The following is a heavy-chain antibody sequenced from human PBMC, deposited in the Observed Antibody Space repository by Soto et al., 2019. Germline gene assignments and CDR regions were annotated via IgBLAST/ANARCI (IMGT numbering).Heavy chain of an antibody. CDR3: AKDLDGSGWHDY. V-gene: IGHV3-30*18. J-gene: IGHJ4*02. CDR2: TSYDGSNK. CDR1: GFTFSSYG. D-gene: IGHD6-19*01. Sequence: PGGSLRLSCAASGFTFSSYGMHWVRQAPGKGLEWVALTSYDGSNKYYADSVKGRFTISRDNYKNTLYLQMNSLRAEDTAVYYCAKDLDGSGWHDYWGRGTLVTVSS.